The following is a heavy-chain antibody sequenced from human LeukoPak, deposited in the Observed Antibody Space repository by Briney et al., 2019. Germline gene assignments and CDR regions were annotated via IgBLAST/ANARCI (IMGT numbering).Heavy chain of an antibody. Sequence: PGGSLRLSCAASGFTFSSYCMHWVRQAPGKGLEWVAFIRYDGSNKYYEDSVKGRFTISRDNSKNTLYLQMNSLRAEDTAVYYCAKGYCSGGSCPFDHWGQGTLVTVSS. D-gene: IGHD2-15*01. CDR2: IRYDGSNK. CDR3: AKGYCSGGSCPFDH. CDR1: GFTFSSYC. J-gene: IGHJ4*02. V-gene: IGHV3-30*02.